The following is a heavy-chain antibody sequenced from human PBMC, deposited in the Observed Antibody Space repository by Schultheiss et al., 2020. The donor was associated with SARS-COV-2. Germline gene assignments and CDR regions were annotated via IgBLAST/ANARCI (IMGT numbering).Heavy chain of an antibody. Sequence: SQTLSLTCAVSSGSISSSSNWWSWVRQPPGKGLEWIGEINHSGSTNYNPSLKSRVTISVDTSKNQFSLNLNSVSAADTAVYYCGAVVGATHFQHWGQGTLVTVSS. V-gene: IGHV4-4*02. CDR3: GAVVGATHFQH. J-gene: IGHJ1*01. D-gene: IGHD1-26*01. CDR1: SGSISSSSNW. CDR2: INHSGST.